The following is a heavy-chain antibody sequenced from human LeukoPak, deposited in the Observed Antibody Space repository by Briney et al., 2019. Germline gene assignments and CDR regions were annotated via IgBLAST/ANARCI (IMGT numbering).Heavy chain of an antibody. CDR1: GFTFSSYG. V-gene: IGHV3-30*03. CDR2: ISYDGSNK. J-gene: IGHJ4*02. CDR3: ARDSGYSSVDGY. D-gene: IGHD6-19*01. Sequence: GGSLRLSCAASGFTFSSYGMHWVRQAPGKGLEWVAVISYDGSNKYYADSVKGRFTISRDNSKNTLYLQMNSLRAEDTAVYYCARDSGYSSVDGYWGQGTLVTVSS.